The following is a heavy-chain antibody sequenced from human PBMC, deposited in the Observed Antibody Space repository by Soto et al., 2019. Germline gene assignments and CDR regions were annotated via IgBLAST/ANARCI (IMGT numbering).Heavy chain of an antibody. CDR1: GGSFIGYY. D-gene: IGHD3-16*02. CDR2: INHSGST. Sequence: SETLSLTCAVYGGSFIGYYCSLIRQPPGKWLEWIGEINHSGSTNYNPSLKSRVTISVDTSKNQFSLKLSSVTAADTAVHYCARGRYDYVWGSYRYEAGYFDYWGQGTLVTVSS. J-gene: IGHJ4*02. V-gene: IGHV4-34*01. CDR3: ARGRYDYVWGSYRYEAGYFDY.